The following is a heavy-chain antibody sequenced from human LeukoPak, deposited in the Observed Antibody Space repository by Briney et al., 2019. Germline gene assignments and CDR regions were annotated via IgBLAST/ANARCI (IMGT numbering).Heavy chain of an antibody. D-gene: IGHD3-22*01. Sequence: NRSETLSLTCSISGDSISKSAFYWGWIRQPPGKGLEWIGSRYETGSTFQNPSLKSRVTISVDTSKNQFSLNLTSVTAADTAVYFCARHYGLNYYDSTALEYWGQGILVTVSS. V-gene: IGHV4-39*01. CDR1: GDSISKSAFY. CDR3: ARHYGLNYYDSTALEY. CDR2: RYETGST. J-gene: IGHJ4*02.